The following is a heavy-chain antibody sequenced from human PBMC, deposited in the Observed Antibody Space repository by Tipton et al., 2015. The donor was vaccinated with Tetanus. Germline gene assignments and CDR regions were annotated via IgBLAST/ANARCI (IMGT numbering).Heavy chain of an antibody. CDR2: LDYSGNT. J-gene: IGHJ4*02. V-gene: IGHV4-34*01. D-gene: IGHD2-2*01. CDR1: GASFSDYY. CDR3: AKSGRVTRTSWYFHD. Sequence: TLSLTCAVYGASFSDYYWSWIRQAPGKGLEWIGSLDYSGNTYYNSSLMSRVTISVDTSKNQFSLRLNSVTAVDTAVYYCAKSGRVTRTSWYFHDWGQGTLVTVSS.